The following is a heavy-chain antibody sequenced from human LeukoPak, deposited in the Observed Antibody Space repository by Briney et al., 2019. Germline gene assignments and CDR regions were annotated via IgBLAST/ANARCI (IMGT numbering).Heavy chain of an antibody. CDR3: ALAYCGGDCYESAEYFQH. D-gene: IGHD2-21*02. V-gene: IGHV1-69*04. CDR1: GGTFSSYA. Sequence: GASVKVSCKASGGTFSSYAISWVRQAPGQGLEWMGRIIPIFCIANSAQKFQGRVTITADKSTSTAYIELSSLRSEDTAVYYCALAYCGGDCYESAEYFQHWGQGTLVTVSS. J-gene: IGHJ1*01. CDR2: IIPIFCIA.